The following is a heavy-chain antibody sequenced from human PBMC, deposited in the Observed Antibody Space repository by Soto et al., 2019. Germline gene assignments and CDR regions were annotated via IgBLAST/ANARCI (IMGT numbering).Heavy chain of an antibody. CDR3: ARDGHGREV. CDR2: IFFTGSA. Sequence: PAETLSLTCTVSGGSVSTGSYDWSWIRHPPGKGLEWIGKIFFTGSAHYNPSLRNRVTMSVDTSKDQFSLTLTSVTAADTAVYYCARDGHGREVWGQGNTVTVS. J-gene: IGHJ6*02. V-gene: IGHV4-61*01. CDR1: GGSVSTGSYD.